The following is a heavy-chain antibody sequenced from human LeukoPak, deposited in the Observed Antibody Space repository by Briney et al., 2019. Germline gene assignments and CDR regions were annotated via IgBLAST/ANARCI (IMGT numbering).Heavy chain of an antibody. Sequence: ASVKVSCKASGYTFTSYDVNWVRQATGQGLEWMGWVDPNNGDTGYAQKFQGRVTMTRDTSISTAYMELSSLRSEDTAVYYCARFRGLRLDYWGQGTRAPVPP. V-gene: IGHV1-8*01. CDR1: GYTFTSYD. CDR2: VDPNNGDT. J-gene: IGHJ4*02. CDR3: ARFRGLRLDY. D-gene: IGHD4-17*01.